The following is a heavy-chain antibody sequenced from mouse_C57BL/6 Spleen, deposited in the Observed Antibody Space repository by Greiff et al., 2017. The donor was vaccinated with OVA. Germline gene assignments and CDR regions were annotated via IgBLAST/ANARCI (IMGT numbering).Heavy chain of an antibody. Sequence: VQLQQSGPELVKPGASVKISCKASGYSFTGYYMNWVKQSPEKSLEWIGEINPSTGGTTSNQKFKAKATLTVDKASSTAYMQLKSLTSVDSAVDYCANHSVNYEGFAYWGQGSLVTVSA. CDR3: ANHSVNYEGFAY. V-gene: IGHV1-42*01. CDR2: INPSTGGT. CDR1: GYSFTGYY. J-gene: IGHJ3*01. D-gene: IGHD2-1*01.